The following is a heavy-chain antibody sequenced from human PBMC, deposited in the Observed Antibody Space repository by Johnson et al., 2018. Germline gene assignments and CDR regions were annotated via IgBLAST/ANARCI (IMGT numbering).Heavy chain of an antibody. J-gene: IGHJ6*02. D-gene: IGHD2-2*01. CDR2: ISTKGNNYPT. V-gene: IGHV3-73*02. CDR1: GFTFSDSA. CDR3: ARDRSSTSYYYYGMDV. Sequence: VQLQESGGGLVQPGGSLKLSCAASGFTFSDSAIHWVRQTSGKGLEWVGRISTKGNNYPTIYAASMTGRFTMSRDDSENTAYLQMHSLKIEDTAVYYCARDRSSTSYYYYGMDVWGQGTTVTVSS.